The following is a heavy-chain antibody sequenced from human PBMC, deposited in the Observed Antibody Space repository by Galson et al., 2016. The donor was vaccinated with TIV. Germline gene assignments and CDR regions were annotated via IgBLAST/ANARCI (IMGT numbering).Heavy chain of an antibody. CDR3: ARERRFCGNNCYLSYYYGMDV. J-gene: IGHJ6*02. CDR1: SLNVNDNY. CDR2: MSSGGTL. V-gene: IGHV3-53*05. Sequence: SLRLSCAASSLNVNDNYMTWVRQAPGKGLEWVAIMSSGGTLNYADFVRGRFTVSRDSSKNTLYLQMNSLRPDDTAVYYCARERRFCGNNCYLSYYYGMDVWGQGTTGTVSS. D-gene: IGHD2-21*01.